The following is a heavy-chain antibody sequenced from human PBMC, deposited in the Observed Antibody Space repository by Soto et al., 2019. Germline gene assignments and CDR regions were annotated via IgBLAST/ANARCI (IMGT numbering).Heavy chain of an antibody. CDR1: GFTFTSSA. V-gene: IGHV1-58*01. Sequence: SVKVSCKASGFTFTSSAVQWVRQARGQRLEWIGWIVVGSGNTNYAQKFQERVTITRDMSTSTAYMELSSLRSEDTAVYYCAAGLYYYDRSGVFDYWGQGTLVTVS. CDR3: AAGLYYYDRSGVFDY. J-gene: IGHJ4*02. D-gene: IGHD3-22*01. CDR2: IVVGSGNT.